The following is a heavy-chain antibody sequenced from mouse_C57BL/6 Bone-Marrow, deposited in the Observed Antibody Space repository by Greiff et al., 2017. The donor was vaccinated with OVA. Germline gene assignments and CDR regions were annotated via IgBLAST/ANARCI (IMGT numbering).Heavy chain of an antibody. J-gene: IGHJ2*01. CDR1: GFNIKDDY. CDR2: IDPENGDT. V-gene: IGHV14-4*01. Sequence: EVQLQQSGAELVRPGASVKLSCTASGFNIKDDYMHWVKQRPEQGLEWIGWIDPENGDTEYASKFQGKATITADTSSNTAYLQLSSLTSEDTAVYYCTACGNCDYWGQGTTLTVSS. CDR3: TACGNCDY. D-gene: IGHD1-1*02.